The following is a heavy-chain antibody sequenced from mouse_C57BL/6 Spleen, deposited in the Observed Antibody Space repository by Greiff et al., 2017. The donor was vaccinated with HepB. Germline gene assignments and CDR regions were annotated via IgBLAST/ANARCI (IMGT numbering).Heavy chain of an antibody. CDR1: GFTFSSYV. V-gene: IGHV5-9-1*02. D-gene: IGHD1-3*01. J-gene: IGHJ1*03. CDR3: TREKTTVRYFDV. Sequence: EVMLVESGEGLVKPGGSLKLSCAASGFTFSSYVMSWVRQTPEKRLEWVAYISSGGDYIYYADTVKGRFTISRDNARNTLYLQMSSLKSEDTAMYYCTREKTTVRYFDVWGTGTTVTVSS. CDR2: ISSGGDYI.